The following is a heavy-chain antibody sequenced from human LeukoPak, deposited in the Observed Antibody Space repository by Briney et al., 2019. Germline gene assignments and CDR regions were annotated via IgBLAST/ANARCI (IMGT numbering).Heavy chain of an antibody. CDR2: IKEDGSQK. Sequence: HPGGSLRLSCVVALGSHWMGWVRQAPGKGLEWVANIKEDGSQKYYMDSVKGRFTISKDNAKSSLFLQMNNLRVEDTAVYYCTRDQTWGQGTLVTVSS. CDR3: TRDQT. J-gene: IGHJ4*02. V-gene: IGHV3-7*01. CDR1: ALGSHW.